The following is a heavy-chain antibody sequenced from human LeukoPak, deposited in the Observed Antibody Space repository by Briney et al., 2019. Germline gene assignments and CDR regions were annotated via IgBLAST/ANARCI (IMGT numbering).Heavy chain of an antibody. CDR3: AREPSWSGYRYYYHYYMDV. J-gene: IGHJ6*03. Sequence: PSETLFLTCTVSGGSISSYYWSWIRQPAGKGLEWIGRIYTSGSTNYNPSLKSRVTMSVDTSKNQFSLKLSSVNAADTAVYYCAREPSWSGYRYYYHYYMDVWGKGTTVTVSS. CDR1: GGSISSYY. CDR2: IYTSGST. D-gene: IGHD3-3*01. V-gene: IGHV4-4*07.